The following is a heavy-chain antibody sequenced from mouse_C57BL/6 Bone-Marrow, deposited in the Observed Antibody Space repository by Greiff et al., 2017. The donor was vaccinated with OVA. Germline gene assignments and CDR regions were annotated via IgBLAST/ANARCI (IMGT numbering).Heavy chain of an antibody. Sequence: QVQLQQSGPGLVQPSQSLSITCTVSGFSLTSYGVHWVRQSPGKGLEWLGVIWRGGSTDYNAAFMSRLSITKDNYKSQVFFKMNSLQADDTAIYYCAKKGHYGSSYDAMDYWGQGTSVTVSS. J-gene: IGHJ4*01. CDR2: IWRGGST. CDR1: GFSLTSYG. CDR3: AKKGHYGSSYDAMDY. V-gene: IGHV2-5*01. D-gene: IGHD1-1*01.